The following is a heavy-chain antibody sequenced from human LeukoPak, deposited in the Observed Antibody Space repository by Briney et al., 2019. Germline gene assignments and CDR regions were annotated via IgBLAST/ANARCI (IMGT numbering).Heavy chain of an antibody. V-gene: IGHV3-7*03. CDR2: VNRDGSET. J-gene: IGHJ6*02. Sequence: PGGSMRLSSAAYGFALSSHWMTWVRQVPGRGPEWVANVNRDGSETYYLDSVKGRFTISKDNAKNSLYLQMNSLRAEDTALYHCARDNGMDVWGQGTTVIVSS. CDR1: GFALSSHW. CDR3: ARDNGMDV.